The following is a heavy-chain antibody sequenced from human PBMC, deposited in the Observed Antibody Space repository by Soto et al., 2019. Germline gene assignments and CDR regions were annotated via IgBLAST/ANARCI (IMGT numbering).Heavy chain of an antibody. Sequence: ASVKVSCKASGYTFTSYCISWVRQAPGQGLEWMGWISAYNGNTNYAQKLQGRVTMTTDTSTSTAYMELRSLRSDDTAVYYCARRGGAARQEGFEFDYWGQGTLVTVSS. CDR3: ARRGGAARQEGFEFDY. D-gene: IGHD6-6*01. CDR1: GYTFTSYC. CDR2: ISAYNGNT. J-gene: IGHJ4*02. V-gene: IGHV1-18*01.